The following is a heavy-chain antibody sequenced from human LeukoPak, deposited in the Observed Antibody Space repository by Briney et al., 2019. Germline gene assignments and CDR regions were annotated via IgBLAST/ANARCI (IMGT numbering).Heavy chain of an antibody. Sequence: GASVKVSCKDSGYTFTGYYINWMRQAPGEGLEWMGWMNPNSGDTSYAQKFQGRVTMTRDTPISIAYMELSRLRPDDTAVYYCARRRIDCSTTSCYVDYWGQGTLVTVSS. CDR2: MNPNSGDT. D-gene: IGHD2-2*01. CDR1: GYTFTGYY. J-gene: IGHJ4*02. V-gene: IGHV1-2*02. CDR3: ARRRIDCSTTSCYVDY.